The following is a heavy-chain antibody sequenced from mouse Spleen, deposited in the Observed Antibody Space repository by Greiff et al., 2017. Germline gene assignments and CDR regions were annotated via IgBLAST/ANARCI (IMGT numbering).Heavy chain of an antibody. J-gene: IGHJ4*01. Sequence: EVKLVESGGGLVQPGASLRLSCAASGFTFTDYYMSWVRQPPGKAPEWLALIRNKANGYTTEYTASVKGRFTISRDNSQNILYLQMNTLRAEDSATYYCVKDLDSSGSVAMDYWGQGTSVTVSS. CDR1: GFTFTDYY. CDR2: IRNKANGYTT. V-gene: IGHV7-4*01. CDR3: VKDLDSSGSVAMDY. D-gene: IGHD3-2*01.